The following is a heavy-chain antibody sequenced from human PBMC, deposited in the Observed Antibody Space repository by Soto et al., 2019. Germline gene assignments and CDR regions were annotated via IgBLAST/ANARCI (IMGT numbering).Heavy chain of an antibody. CDR2: ISGSGGST. J-gene: IGHJ3*02. V-gene: IGHV3-23*01. CDR1: GFTFSSYA. CDR3: ARTTYYYDSSGYSPDAFDS. Sequence: GGSLRLSCAASGFTFSSYAMSWVRQAPGKGLEWVSAISGSGGSTYYADSVKGRFTISRDNSKNTLYLQMNSLRAEDTAVYYCARTTYYYDSSGYSPDAFDSWGQGTMVTVSS. D-gene: IGHD3-22*01.